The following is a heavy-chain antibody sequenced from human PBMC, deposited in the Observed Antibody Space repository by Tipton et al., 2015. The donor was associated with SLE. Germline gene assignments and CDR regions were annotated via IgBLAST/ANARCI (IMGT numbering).Heavy chain of an antibody. J-gene: IGHJ4*02. Sequence: QLVQSGAEVKKPGASVKGSGKASGYTFTSYDINWVRQATGQGLEWMGWMNPNSGNTGYAQKFQGRVTMTRNTSISTAYMELSSLRSEDTAVYSCARGRMTTVSRPMVFDYWGQGPLVIVSS. CDR2: MNPNSGNT. CDR3: ARGRMTTVSRPMVFDY. V-gene: IGHV1-8*01. D-gene: IGHD4-17*01. CDR1: GYTFTSYD.